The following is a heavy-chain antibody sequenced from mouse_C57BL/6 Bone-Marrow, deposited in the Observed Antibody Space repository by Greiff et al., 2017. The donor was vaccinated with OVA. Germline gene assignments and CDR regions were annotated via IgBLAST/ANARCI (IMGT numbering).Heavy chain of an antibody. Sequence: EVKVVESGGGLVQPKGSLKLSCAASGFSFNTYAMNWVRQAPGKGLEWVARIRSKSNNYATYYADSVKDRFTISRDDSESMLYLQMNNLKTEDTAMYYCVRHGSSGYFDYWGQGTTLTVSS. CDR1: GFSFNTYA. J-gene: IGHJ2*01. D-gene: IGHD3-2*02. V-gene: IGHV10-1*01. CDR2: IRSKSNNYAT. CDR3: VRHGSSGYFDY.